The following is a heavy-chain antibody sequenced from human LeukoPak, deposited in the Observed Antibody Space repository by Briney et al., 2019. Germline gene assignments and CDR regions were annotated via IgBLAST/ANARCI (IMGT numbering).Heavy chain of an antibody. V-gene: IGHV4-34*01. CDR2: INHSGST. J-gene: IGHJ4*02. Sequence: SETLSLTCAVSGESFSGYYWSWVRQPPGKGLEWIGEINHSGSTNYNPSLTSRATISVDASKNQFYLRMTSVIAADTAIYYCAKGRWEVPDYWGQGTLVFVSS. CDR1: GESFSGYY. D-gene: IGHD1-26*01. CDR3: AKGRWEVPDY.